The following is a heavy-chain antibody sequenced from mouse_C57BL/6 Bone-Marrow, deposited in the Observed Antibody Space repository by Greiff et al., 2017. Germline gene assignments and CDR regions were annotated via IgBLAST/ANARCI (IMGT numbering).Heavy chain of an antibody. CDR1: GFTFSSYG. Sequence: DVQLQESGGDLVKPGGSLKLSCAASGFTFSSYGMSWVRQTPDKRLEWVATISSGGSYTYYPDSVKGRFTISRDNAKNTLYLQMSSLKSEDTAMYYCARQRAYYYGSSSWFAYWGQGTLVTVSA. D-gene: IGHD1-1*01. CDR2: ISSGGSYT. CDR3: ARQRAYYYGSSSWFAY. V-gene: IGHV5-6*01. J-gene: IGHJ3*01.